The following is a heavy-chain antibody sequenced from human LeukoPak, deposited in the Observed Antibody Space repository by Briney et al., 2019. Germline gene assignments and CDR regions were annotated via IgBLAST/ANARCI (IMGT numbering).Heavy chain of an antibody. Sequence: EGSLRLSCAASGFTFSSSWMSWVRQAPGKGLEWVANIKEDGSEKCYVEPVKGRFSISRDNAKNSLYLQMNSLRVEDTAVYYCTRGRLTMTWGQGTLVTVSS. D-gene: IGHD3-22*01. V-gene: IGHV3-7*01. CDR1: GFTFSSSW. CDR3: TRGRLTMT. CDR2: IKEDGSEK. J-gene: IGHJ5*02.